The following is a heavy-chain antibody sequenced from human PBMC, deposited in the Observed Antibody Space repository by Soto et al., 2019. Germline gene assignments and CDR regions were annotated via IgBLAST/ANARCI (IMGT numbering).Heavy chain of an antibody. V-gene: IGHV3-11*05. CDR3: ARAIWGSGGRGDY. CDR1: GFTFSDYY. J-gene: IGHJ4*02. D-gene: IGHD6-25*01. CDR2: ISTGSSHT. Sequence: QVQLVESGGGLVKPGGSLRLSCAASGFTFSDYYMSWIRRAPGKGLEWVSYISTGSSHTNYADSVKGRFTISRDNAKNSLYLQMNSLRADDAAVYYCARAIWGSGGRGDYWGQGTRVTVSS.